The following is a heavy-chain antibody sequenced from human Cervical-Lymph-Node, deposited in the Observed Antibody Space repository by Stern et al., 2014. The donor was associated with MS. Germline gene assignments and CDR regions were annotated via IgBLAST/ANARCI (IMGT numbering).Heavy chain of an antibody. CDR2: IYYSGTT. CDR3: AGAIGKYELLESFDM. V-gene: IGHV4-30-4*01. D-gene: IGHD1-1*01. Sequence: VQLVESGPGLVKPSQTLSLPCAVSGASVGGGDWYWSWIRQPPGKGLEWLGHIYYSGTTYYKPSPKTRLIISIDTLNKQFSLKLTSVTAADTAVYYCAGAIGKYELLESFDMWGQGTMVTVSS. CDR1: GASVGGGDWY. J-gene: IGHJ3*02.